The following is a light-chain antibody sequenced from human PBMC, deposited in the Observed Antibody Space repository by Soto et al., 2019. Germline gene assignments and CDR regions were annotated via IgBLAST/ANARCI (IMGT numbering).Light chain of an antibody. Sequence: QSALTQPHSVSGSPGQSVTISCTGTNSDVGRYNSVSWYQQLPGKAPKIIISAVRQRPSGVPDRFSGSKSGNTASLTISGLQADDEADYFCFSYTSNDKWVCGGGTKVTV. J-gene: IGLJ3*02. CDR1: NSDVGRYNS. V-gene: IGLV2-11*01. CDR3: FSYTSNDKWV. CDR2: AVR.